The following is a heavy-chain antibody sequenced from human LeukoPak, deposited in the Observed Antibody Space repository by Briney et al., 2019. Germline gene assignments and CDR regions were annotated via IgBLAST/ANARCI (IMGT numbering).Heavy chain of an antibody. CDR2: IYYSGST. D-gene: IGHD1-26*01. V-gene: IGHV4-39*01. CDR1: GGSISSSSYY. Sequence: SETLSLTCTVSGGSISSSSYYWGWIRQPPGKGLEWIGSIYYSGSTYYNPSLKSRVTISVDTSKNQFSLKLSSVTAADTAVYYCARHTPPRGASSIDPWGQGTLVTVSS. CDR3: ARHTPPRGASSIDP. J-gene: IGHJ5*02.